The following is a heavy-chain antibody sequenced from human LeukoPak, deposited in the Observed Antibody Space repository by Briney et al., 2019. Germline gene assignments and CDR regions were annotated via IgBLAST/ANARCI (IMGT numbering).Heavy chain of an antibody. V-gene: IGHV3-9*01. CDR1: GFTFDDYA. CDR2: ISWNSGSI. J-gene: IGHJ4*02. D-gene: IGHD6-19*01. CDR3: AKDRIAVAGGIDY. Sequence: PGGSLRLSCAASGFTFDDYAMHWVRQAPGKGLEWVSGISWNSGSIGYADSVKGRFTISRDNAKNSLYLQMNSLRAEDTALYYCAKDRIAVAGGIDYWGQGTLVTVSS.